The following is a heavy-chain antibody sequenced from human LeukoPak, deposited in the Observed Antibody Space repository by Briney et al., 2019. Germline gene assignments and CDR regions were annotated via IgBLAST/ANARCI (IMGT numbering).Heavy chain of an antibody. D-gene: IGHD1-26*01. CDR3: AKPAVVRTYSGSYDY. J-gene: IGHJ4*02. Sequence: GGSLRLSCAASGFTFSSYGMHWVRQAPGKGLEWVAFRRYDGSNKYYADSVKGRFTISRDNSKNTLYLQMNSLRAEDTAVYYCAKPAVVRTYSGSYDYWGQGTLVAVSS. CDR1: GFTFSSYG. V-gene: IGHV3-30*02. CDR2: RRYDGSNK.